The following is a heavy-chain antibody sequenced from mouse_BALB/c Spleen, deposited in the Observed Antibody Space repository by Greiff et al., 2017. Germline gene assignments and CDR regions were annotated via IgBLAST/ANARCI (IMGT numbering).Heavy chain of an antibody. CDR1: GYTFTSYT. V-gene: IGHV1-4*02. D-gene: IGHD2-2*01. CDR2: INPSSGYT. Sequence: QVQLKQSAAELARPGASVKMSCKASGYTFTSYTMHWVKQRPGQGLEWIGYINPSSGYTEYNQKFKDKTTLTADKSSSTAYMQLSSLTSEDSAVYYCARRGYDGPYYYAMDYWGQGTSVTVSS. J-gene: IGHJ4*01. CDR3: ARRGYDGPYYYAMDY.